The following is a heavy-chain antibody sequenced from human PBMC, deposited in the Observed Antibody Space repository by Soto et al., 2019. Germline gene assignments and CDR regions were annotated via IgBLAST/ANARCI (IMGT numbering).Heavy chain of an antibody. Sequence: EVQLVESGGGLVQPGGSLRLSCAASGFTFSSYSMNWVRQAPGKGLEWVSYISSSSSTIYYADSVKGRFTISRDNAKNSLYLQMNSLRDDDTAVYYCARAPTGSFLDYWGQGTLVTVSS. J-gene: IGHJ4*02. CDR2: ISSSSSTI. CDR3: ARAPTGSFLDY. D-gene: IGHD3-9*01. CDR1: GFTFSSYS. V-gene: IGHV3-48*02.